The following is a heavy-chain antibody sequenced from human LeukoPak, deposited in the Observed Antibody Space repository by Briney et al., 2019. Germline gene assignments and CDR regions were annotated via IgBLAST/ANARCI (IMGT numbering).Heavy chain of an antibody. V-gene: IGHV1-18*01. CDR2: IGVHNGNT. D-gene: IGHD6-19*01. CDR3: ARGDSRGWSAFDY. Sequence: ASVKLSCKASGYTFSNYAICWVRHAPGQGLEWMGWIGVHNGNTKYAQKLQGRVTMTIDTSKTTAYMELRSLTSDDTAVYFCARGDSRGWSAFDYWGQGTLVTVFS. CDR1: GYTFSNYA. J-gene: IGHJ4*02.